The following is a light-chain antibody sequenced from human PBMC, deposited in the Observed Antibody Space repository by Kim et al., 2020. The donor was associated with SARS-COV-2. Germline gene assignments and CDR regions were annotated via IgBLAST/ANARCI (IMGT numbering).Light chain of an antibody. J-gene: IGLJ2*01. CDR1: SSNIGSNT. V-gene: IGLV1-44*01. CDR3: ASWDDSLKGV. CDR2: SNN. Sequence: PGQSVTISCSGSSSNIGSNTVNWYQHLPGTAPKLLIYSNNLRPSRVPDRFSGSKSGTSASLAISGLQSEDEGDYYCASWDDSLKGVFGGGTQLTVL.